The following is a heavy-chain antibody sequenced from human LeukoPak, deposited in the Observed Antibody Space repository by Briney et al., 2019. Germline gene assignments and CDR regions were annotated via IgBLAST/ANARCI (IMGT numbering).Heavy chain of an antibody. Sequence: SETLSLTCTVSGGSISSYYWSWIRQPPGKGLEWIGYIYYSGSTNYNPSLKSRVTISVDTSKNQFSLKLSSVTAADTAVYYCARVIVDRLADEKYYFDYWGQGTLVTVSS. CDR2: IYYSGST. CDR3: ARVIVDRLADEKYYFDY. V-gene: IGHV4-59*12. D-gene: IGHD3-16*01. CDR1: GGSISSYY. J-gene: IGHJ4*02.